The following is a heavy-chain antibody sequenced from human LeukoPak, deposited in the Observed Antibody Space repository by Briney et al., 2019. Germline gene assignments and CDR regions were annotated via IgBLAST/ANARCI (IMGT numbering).Heavy chain of an antibody. Sequence: GGSLRLSCAASGFTVSSNYTSWVRQAPGKGLEWVSVIYSGGSTYYADSVKGRFTISRDNSKNTLYLQMNSLRAEDTAVYYCARSIWQQLALRGWDQGTLVTVSS. CDR3: ARSIWQQLALRG. V-gene: IGHV3-53*01. D-gene: IGHD6-13*01. J-gene: IGHJ4*02. CDR1: GFTVSSNY. CDR2: IYSGGST.